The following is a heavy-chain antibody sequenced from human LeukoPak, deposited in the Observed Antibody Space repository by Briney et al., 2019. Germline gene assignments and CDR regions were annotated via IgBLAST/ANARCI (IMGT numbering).Heavy chain of an antibody. Sequence: ASVKVSCKASGYSFANYDLNWVRLAPGQGLEWMGWINTQTGNPTYAQGLAGRFVFSLDTSVSTAYLQISSLKAEDTAVYYCAREGYDILTGYVGWFDPWGQGTLVTVSS. CDR3: AREGYDILTGYVGWFDP. D-gene: IGHD3-9*01. J-gene: IGHJ5*02. V-gene: IGHV7-4-1*02. CDR2: INTQTGNP. CDR1: GYSFANYD.